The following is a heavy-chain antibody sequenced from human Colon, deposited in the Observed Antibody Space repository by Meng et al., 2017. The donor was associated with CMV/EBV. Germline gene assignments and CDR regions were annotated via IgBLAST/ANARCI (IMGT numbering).Heavy chain of an antibody. V-gene: IGHV3-72*01. CDR1: GFIFSEQY. CDR2: SGTEANSDTT. CDR3: TRGYSGIDIYAFDV. J-gene: IGHJ3*01. Sequence: GGSLRLSCVGSGFIFSEQYIDWVRQAPGKGLEWVGRSGTEANSDTTEYAASVIGRFTISRDNSKSSMYLHMNSLKTEDTAVYYCTRGYSGIDIYAFDVWGQGTMVTVSS. D-gene: IGHD1-26*01.